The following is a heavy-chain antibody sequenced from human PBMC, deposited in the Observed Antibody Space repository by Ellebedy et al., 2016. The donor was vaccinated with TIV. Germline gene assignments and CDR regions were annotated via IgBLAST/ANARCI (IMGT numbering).Heavy chain of an antibody. CDR2: ISGSGGST. J-gene: IGHJ4*02. Sequence: GESLKISXAASGFTFSSYAMSWVRQAPGKGLEWVSAISGSGGSTYYADSVKGRFTISRDNSKNTLYLQMNSLRAEDTAVYYCAKEWYLRGVFDYWGQGTLVTVSS. CDR3: AKEWYLRGVFDY. V-gene: IGHV3-23*01. D-gene: IGHD3-10*01. CDR1: GFTFSSYA.